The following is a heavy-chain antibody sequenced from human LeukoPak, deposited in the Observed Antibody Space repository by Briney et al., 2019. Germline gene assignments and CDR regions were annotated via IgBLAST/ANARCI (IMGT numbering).Heavy chain of an antibody. J-gene: IGHJ4*02. CDR2: IRYDGSNK. V-gene: IGHV3-30*02. Sequence: GGSLRLSCAASGFTFSSYAMHWVRQAPGKGLEWVAFIRYDGSNKYYADSVKGRFTNSRDNSKNTLYLQMNSLRAEDTAVYYCAKDRFITMVRGVPDYWGQGTLVTVSS. D-gene: IGHD3-10*01. CDR1: GFTFSSYA. CDR3: AKDRFITMVRGVPDY.